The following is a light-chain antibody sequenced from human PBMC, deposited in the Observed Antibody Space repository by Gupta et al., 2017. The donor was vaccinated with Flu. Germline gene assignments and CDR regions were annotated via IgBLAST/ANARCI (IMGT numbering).Light chain of an antibody. Sequence: ATLSVSPGERATVACRTSQSVGTNLAWYQQKPGQAPRLLIYGASTRATGIPARFGGSGSGTEFTLTIGSLQSEDFAVYYCQHYNKWPPDTFGQGTKLEIK. V-gene: IGKV3-15*01. CDR2: GAS. J-gene: IGKJ2*01. CDR3: QHYNKWPPDT. CDR1: QSVGTN.